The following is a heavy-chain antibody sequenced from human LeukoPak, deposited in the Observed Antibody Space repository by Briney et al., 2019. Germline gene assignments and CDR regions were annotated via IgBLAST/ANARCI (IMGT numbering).Heavy chain of an antibody. CDR3: ARLYRPDSSGYYRTPGYFDY. D-gene: IGHD3-22*01. Sequence: GGSLRLSCAASGFTFSSYGMHWVRQAPGKGLEGVAVIWYDGSNKYYADSVKGRFTISRDNSKNTLYLQMNSLRAEDTAVYYCARLYRPDSSGYYRTPGYFDYWGQGTLVTVSS. J-gene: IGHJ4*02. V-gene: IGHV3-33*01. CDR1: GFTFSSYG. CDR2: IWYDGSNK.